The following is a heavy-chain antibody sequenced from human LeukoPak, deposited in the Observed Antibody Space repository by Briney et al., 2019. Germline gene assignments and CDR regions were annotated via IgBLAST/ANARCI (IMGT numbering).Heavy chain of an antibody. CDR1: GFTFSSYS. CDR2: ISSSSYI. D-gene: IGHD3-10*01. V-gene: IGHV3-21*01. Sequence: GGSLRLSCAASGFTFSSYSMNWVRQAPGKGLEWVSSISSSSYIYYADSVKGRFTISRDNAKNSLYLQMNSLRAEDTAVYYCARDKGYGSGSYSDYWGQGTLVTVSS. CDR3: ARDKGYGSGSYSDY. J-gene: IGHJ4*02.